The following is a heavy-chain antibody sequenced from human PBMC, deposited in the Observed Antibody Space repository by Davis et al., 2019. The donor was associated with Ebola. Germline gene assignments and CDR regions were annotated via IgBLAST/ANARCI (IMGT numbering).Heavy chain of an antibody. V-gene: IGHV1-46*01. Sequence: ASVQVSCQASGYTFTSYYMHWVRQAPGQGLEWMGIINPSGGSTSYAQKFQGRVTMTRETSTSTVYMELSSLRSEDTAVYYCARETAVAGWGFDYWGQGTLVTVSS. CDR2: INPSGGST. D-gene: IGHD6-19*01. CDR3: ARETAVAGWGFDY. CDR1: GYTFTSYY. J-gene: IGHJ4*02.